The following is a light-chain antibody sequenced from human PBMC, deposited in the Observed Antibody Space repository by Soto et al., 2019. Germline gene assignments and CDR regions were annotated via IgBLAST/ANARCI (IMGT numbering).Light chain of an antibody. V-gene: IGKV3-20*01. Sequence: DIVLTQSPGTLSLSPGERATLSCRSSQSVSSSYLAWYQQKPGQAPRLIIYRTSNRATGIPDRLSGSGSGTDFTLTISRLEPEDVAVYWCQQYDSSPRTFGQGTKVDI. J-gene: IGKJ1*01. CDR3: QQYDSSPRT. CDR1: QSVSSSY. CDR2: RTS.